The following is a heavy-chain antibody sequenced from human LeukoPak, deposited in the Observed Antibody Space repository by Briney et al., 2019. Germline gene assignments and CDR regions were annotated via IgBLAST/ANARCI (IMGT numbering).Heavy chain of an antibody. D-gene: IGHD5-12*01. Sequence: GGSLRLSCSASGFTFSSYAMHWVRQAPGKGLEYVSATSSNGGSTYYADSVKGRFTISRDNSKNTLYLQMSSLRAEDTAVYYCVTRTGYSGYDSSDYWGQGTLVTVSS. J-gene: IGHJ4*02. CDR1: GFTFSSYA. CDR3: VTRTGYSGYDSSDY. V-gene: IGHV3-64D*06. CDR2: TSSNGGST.